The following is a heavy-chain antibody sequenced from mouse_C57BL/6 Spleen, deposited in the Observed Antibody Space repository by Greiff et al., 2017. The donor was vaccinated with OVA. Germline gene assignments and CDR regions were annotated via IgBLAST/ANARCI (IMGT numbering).Heavy chain of an antibody. V-gene: IGHV1-81*01. J-gene: IGHJ1*03. CDR2: IYPRSGNT. CDR1: GYTFTSYG. Sequence: QVQLKESGAELARPGASVKLSCKASGYTFTSYGISWVKQRTGQGLEWIGEIYPRSGNTYYNEKFKGKATLTADKSSSTAYMELRSLTSEDSAVYFCASPYYGSSYVYFDVWGTGTTVTVSS. D-gene: IGHD1-1*01. CDR3: ASPYYGSSYVYFDV.